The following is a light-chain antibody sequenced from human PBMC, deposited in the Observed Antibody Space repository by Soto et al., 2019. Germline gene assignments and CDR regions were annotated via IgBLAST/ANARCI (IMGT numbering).Light chain of an antibody. V-gene: IGKV1-5*03. CDR2: TAS. CDR3: QHYNSYSPWT. CDR1: QSISSG. J-gene: IGKJ1*01. Sequence: DIQMTQSPSTLSASVGDRVTITCRASQSISSGLAWYQQKPGKAPKLLSYTASSLESGVPSRFSGSGSGTEFTLTLRSLQPDDCATYYCQHYNSYSPWTFGQGTKVEIK.